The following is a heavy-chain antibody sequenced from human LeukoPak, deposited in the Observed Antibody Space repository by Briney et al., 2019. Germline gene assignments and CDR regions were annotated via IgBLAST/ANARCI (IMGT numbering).Heavy chain of an antibody. CDR1: GFTFSSYG. V-gene: IGHV3-33*01. D-gene: IGHD3-16*01. J-gene: IGHJ3*02. CDR3: AREFGTPDAFDI. Sequence: PGGSLRLSCAASGFTFSSYGMHWVRQAPGKGLEWVAVIWYDGSNKYYADSVKGRFTISRDNSKNTLYLQMNSLRAEDTAVYYCAREFGTPDAFDIWGQGTMVTVSS. CDR2: IWYDGSNK.